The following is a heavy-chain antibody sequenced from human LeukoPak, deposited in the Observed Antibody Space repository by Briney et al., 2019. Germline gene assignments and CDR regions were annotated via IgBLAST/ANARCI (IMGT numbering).Heavy chain of an antibody. V-gene: IGHV3-21*01. D-gene: IGHD5-18*01. CDR2: ISTSSSYI. CDR3: AREVTDTGDY. CDR1: GFIFSSYS. Sequence: GGSLRLSCAASGFIFSSYSMSWVRQAPGKGLEWVSSISTSSSYIYYADSVKGRFTISRDNAKNSLYLQMNSLRAEDTAVYYCAREVTDTGDYWGQGTLVTVSS. J-gene: IGHJ4*02.